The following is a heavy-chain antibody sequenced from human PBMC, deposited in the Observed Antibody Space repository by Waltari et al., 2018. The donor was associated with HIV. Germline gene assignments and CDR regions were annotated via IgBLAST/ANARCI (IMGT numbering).Heavy chain of an antibody. D-gene: IGHD3-10*01. J-gene: IGHJ5*02. Sequence: QVQLVESGGGVVQPGRSLRLSCAASGVTFSSYAMHWVRQAPGKGLEWVAVISYDGSNKYYADSVKGRFTISRDNSKNPLYLQMNSLRAEDTAVYYCARNPTNGGNWFDPWGQGTLVTVSS. V-gene: IGHV3-30*04. CDR1: GVTFSSYA. CDR3: ARNPTNGGNWFDP. CDR2: ISYDGSNK.